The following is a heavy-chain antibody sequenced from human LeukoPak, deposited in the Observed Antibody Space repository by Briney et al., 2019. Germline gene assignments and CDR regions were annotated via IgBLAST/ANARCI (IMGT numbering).Heavy chain of an antibody. V-gene: IGHV4-39*07. D-gene: IGHD3-22*01. Sequence: SETLSLTCTVSGGSISSSSYYWGWIRQPPGKGLEWIGSIYYSGSTYYNPSLKSRATISVDTSKNQFSLKLSSVTAADTAVYYCARVLYDTEGYFDYWGQGTLVTVSS. CDR2: IYYSGST. CDR3: ARVLYDTEGYFDY. J-gene: IGHJ4*02. CDR1: GGSISSSSYY.